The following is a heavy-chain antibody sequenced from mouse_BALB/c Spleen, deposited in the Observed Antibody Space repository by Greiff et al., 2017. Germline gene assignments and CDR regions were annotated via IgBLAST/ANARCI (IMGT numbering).Heavy chain of an antibody. CDR1: GFTFSSYG. D-gene: IGHD2-1*01. CDR2: ISSGGSYT. V-gene: IGHV5-6*02. J-gene: IGHJ3*01. CDR3: ARQGGNCAWFAY. Sequence: EVKLVESGGDLVKPGGSLKLSCAASGFTFSSYGMSWVRQTPDKRLEWVATISSGGSYTYYPDSVKGRFTISRDNAKNTLYLQMSSLKSEDTAMYYCARQGGNCAWFAYWGQGTLVTVSA.